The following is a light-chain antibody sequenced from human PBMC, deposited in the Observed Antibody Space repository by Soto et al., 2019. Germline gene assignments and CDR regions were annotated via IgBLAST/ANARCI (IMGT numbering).Light chain of an antibody. Sequence: DIQMTQSPSSLSASVGDTVPITCRASQSIRSYLNRYQQKPGKAPKLLIYAASSLQSGVPSRFSGSGSETDFTLTISSLQPEAFENYYCQQSYSTPRTFGQGTRLEIK. V-gene: IGKV1-39*01. CDR1: QSIRSY. CDR3: QQSYSTPRT. J-gene: IGKJ5*01. CDR2: AAS.